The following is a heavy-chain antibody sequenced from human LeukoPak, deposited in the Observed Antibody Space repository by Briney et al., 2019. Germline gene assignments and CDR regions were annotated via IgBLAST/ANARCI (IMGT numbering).Heavy chain of an antibody. J-gene: IGHJ5*02. CDR1: GFTFSSCG. Sequence: PGGSLRLSCAASGFTFSSCGMHWVRQAPGKGLEWVAVIWYDGGNKYYADSVKGRFTISRDNSKNTLYLQMNSLRAEDTAVYYCARAGHYYDSSGHNWFDPWGQGTLVTVSS. D-gene: IGHD3-22*01. CDR3: ARAGHYYDSSGHNWFDP. V-gene: IGHV3-33*01. CDR2: IWYDGGNK.